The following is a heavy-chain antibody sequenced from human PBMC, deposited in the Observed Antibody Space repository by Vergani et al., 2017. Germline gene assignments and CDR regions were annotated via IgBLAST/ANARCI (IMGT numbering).Heavy chain of an antibody. D-gene: IGHD2-15*01. V-gene: IGHV4-61*02. Sequence: QVQLQESGPGLVKPSQTLSLTCTVSGGSISSGSYYLSWIRQPAGKGLEWIGRIYTSGSTNYNPSLKSRVTIAVDTSKNQFSMKLSSVTAADTAVYYCGVAVLVVAAAGKYFYCWGQGTLVTVSS. CDR3: GVAVLVVAAAGKYFYC. CDR2: IYTSGST. CDR1: GGSISSGSYY. J-gene: IGHJ4*02.